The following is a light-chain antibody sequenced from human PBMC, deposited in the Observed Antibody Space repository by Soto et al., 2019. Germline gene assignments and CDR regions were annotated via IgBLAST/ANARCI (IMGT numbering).Light chain of an antibody. J-gene: IGLJ1*01. Sequence: QSALTQPASVSGSPGQSITISCTGTTSDIGGYNYVSWYQQHPGKAPKLMIYDVTRRPSGVSNRFSGSKSGNTASLTISGVQAEDEADYYCSSDISSSAPYVFGTGTKLTVL. V-gene: IGLV2-14*01. CDR2: DVT. CDR1: TSDIGGYNY. CDR3: SSDISSSAPYV.